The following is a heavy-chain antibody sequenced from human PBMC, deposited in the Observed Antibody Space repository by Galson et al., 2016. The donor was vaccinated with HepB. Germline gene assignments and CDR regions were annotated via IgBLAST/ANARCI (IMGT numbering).Heavy chain of an antibody. CDR3: VRDIDRYYFDH. CDR1: GFPFSNYW. Sequence: SLRLSCAASGFPFSNYWMSWVRQAPGKGLEWVANIRQYGSEKHSVDSVKGRFTISRDNAKSSLYLQMNNLRVEDTAVYYCVRDIDRYYFDHWGQGTLVIVSA. J-gene: IGHJ4*02. D-gene: IGHD3-10*01. V-gene: IGHV3-7*03. CDR2: IRQYGSEK.